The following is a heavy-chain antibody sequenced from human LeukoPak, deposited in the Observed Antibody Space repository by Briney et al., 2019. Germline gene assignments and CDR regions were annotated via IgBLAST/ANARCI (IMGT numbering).Heavy chain of an antibody. CDR1: GGSFSGYY. Sequence: SETLSLTCAVYGGSFSGYYWSWIRQPPGKGLEWIGEINHSGCTNYNPSLKSRVTISVDTSKNQFSLKLSSVTAADTAVYYCARWRAAARLYWFDPWGQGTLVTVSS. V-gene: IGHV4-34*01. CDR2: INHSGCT. D-gene: IGHD6-13*01. CDR3: ARWRAAARLYWFDP. J-gene: IGHJ5*02.